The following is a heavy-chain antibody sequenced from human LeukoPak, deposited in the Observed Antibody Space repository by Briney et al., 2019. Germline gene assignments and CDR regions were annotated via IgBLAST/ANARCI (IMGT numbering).Heavy chain of an antibody. CDR3: ARDHRYAFDN. J-gene: IGHJ4*02. CDR1: GFTLSDYI. D-gene: IGHD5-12*01. Sequence: GGSLRLSCPPSGFTLSDYIMHWVRQAPGKGLEWISYVVISSGNTKYADSVKGRFTISGDSAKNSVFLLMNNLRVDDTAVYYCARDHRYAFDNWGQGTLVTVSS. V-gene: IGHV3-11*06. CDR2: VVISSGNT.